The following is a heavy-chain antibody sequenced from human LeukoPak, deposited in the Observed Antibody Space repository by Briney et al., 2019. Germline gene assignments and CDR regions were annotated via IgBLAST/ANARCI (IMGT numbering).Heavy chain of an antibody. D-gene: IGHD1-1*01. Sequence: GGSLRLSCAASGFSFSTYAMSWVRQAPGKGLEWVSIISGSGGSTYYPDSVKGRFTSSRDNSKNKLYLQMNSLRAEDTAVYYCVTRYNNCPHWGQGTLVTVSS. CDR1: GFSFSTYA. V-gene: IGHV3-23*01. CDR2: ISGSGGST. J-gene: IGHJ1*01. CDR3: VTRYNNCPH.